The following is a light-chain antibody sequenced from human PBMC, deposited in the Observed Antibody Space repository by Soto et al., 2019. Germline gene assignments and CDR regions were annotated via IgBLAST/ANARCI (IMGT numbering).Light chain of an antibody. Sequence: EIVLTQSPGSLSLSPGERATLSCRASQSVRSTFFAWYQQRPGQAPRLLMYGASSRATGIPERFSGSGSGTDFTLPISRLEPEDFALYYCQQFDSSVTFGQGTKVEIK. CDR2: GAS. J-gene: IGKJ1*01. V-gene: IGKV3-20*01. CDR1: QSVRSTF. CDR3: QQFDSSVT.